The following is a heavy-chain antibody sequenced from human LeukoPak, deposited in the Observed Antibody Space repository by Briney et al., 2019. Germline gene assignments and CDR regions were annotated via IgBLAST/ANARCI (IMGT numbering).Heavy chain of an antibody. D-gene: IGHD3-3*01. CDR2: ISWNSDSI. V-gene: IGHV3-9*01. CDR3: AKGRLEWLLSPTFDY. J-gene: IGHJ4*02. Sequence: PGGSLRLSCAASGFTFYDYAMHWVRHAPGKGLEWVSGISWNSDSIGYADSVKGRFTISRDNAKNSLYLQMNSLRAEDTALYYCAKGRLEWLLSPTFDYWGQGTLVTVSS. CDR1: GFTFYDYA.